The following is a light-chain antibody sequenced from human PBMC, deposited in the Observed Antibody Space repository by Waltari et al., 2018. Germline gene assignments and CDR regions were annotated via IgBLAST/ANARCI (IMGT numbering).Light chain of an antibody. J-gene: IGKJ1*01. CDR3: QQYGSSPWT. CDR2: GAS. CDR1: QSVSSSY. V-gene: IGKV3-20*01. Sequence: EIVLTPSPGTLSSSPGERATLSCRASQSVSSSYLAWYQQKPGQAPRVLIHGASNRATGIPDRFSGSGSGTDFTLTISRLEPEDFAVYYCQQYGSSPWTFGQGTKVEIK.